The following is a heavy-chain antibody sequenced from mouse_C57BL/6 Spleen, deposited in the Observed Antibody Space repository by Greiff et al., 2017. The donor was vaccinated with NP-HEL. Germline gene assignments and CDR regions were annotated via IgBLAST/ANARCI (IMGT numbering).Heavy chain of an antibody. CDR1: GYTFTSYG. Sequence: VKLMESGAELARPGASVKLSCKASGYTFTSYGISWVKQRTGQGLEWIGEIYPRSGNTYYNEKFKGKATLTADKSSSTAYMELRSLTSEDSAVYFCARYYGSSYDFDVWGTGTTVTVSS. CDR3: ARYYGSSYDFDV. D-gene: IGHD1-1*01. V-gene: IGHV1-81*01. CDR2: IYPRSGNT. J-gene: IGHJ1*03.